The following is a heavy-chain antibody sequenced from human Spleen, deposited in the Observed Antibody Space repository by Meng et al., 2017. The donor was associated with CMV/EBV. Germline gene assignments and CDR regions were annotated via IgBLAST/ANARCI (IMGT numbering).Heavy chain of an antibody. D-gene: IGHD2-15*01. CDR2: VDNHGSDT. Sequence: GGSLRLSCAASGSGFTFNRYWMHWVRQPPGGGLEWLSRVDNHGSDTIYADSVKGRFTVSRDNANNMIYFQMDNLRDEDTALYYCARDTPHNAFDPWGQGTLVTVSS. J-gene: IGHJ5*02. V-gene: IGHV3-74*01. CDR3: ARDTPHNAFDP. CDR1: GSGFTFNRYW.